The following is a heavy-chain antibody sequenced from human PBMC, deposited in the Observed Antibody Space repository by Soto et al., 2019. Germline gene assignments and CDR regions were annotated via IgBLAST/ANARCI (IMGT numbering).Heavy chain of an antibody. CDR2: IYHSGST. J-gene: IGHJ4*02. CDR3: ASSSTDGYYFDY. CDR1: GGSISSSNC. D-gene: IGHD2-8*01. Sequence: SETLSLTCAVSGGSISSSNCLRWLRQPPGKGLEWIGEIYHSGSTNYNPSLKSRVTISVDKSKNQFSLKLSSVTAADTAVYYCASSSTDGYYFDYWGQGTLVTVSS. V-gene: IGHV4-4*02.